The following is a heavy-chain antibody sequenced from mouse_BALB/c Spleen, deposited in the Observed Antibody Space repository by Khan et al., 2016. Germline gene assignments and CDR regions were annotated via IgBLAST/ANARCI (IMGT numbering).Heavy chain of an antibody. J-gene: IGHJ2*01. D-gene: IGHD1-1*01. CDR2: INTNTGEP. Sequence: QIQLVQSGPELKKPGETVKISCKASGYSFINYGMNWVKQAPGKGLKWMGWINTNTGEPTYAEAFKGRFAFSLETSASTAYLQINNLKNEDTATYFCARLGSCGSRDNYFDYWGQGTTLTVSS. CDR3: ARLGSCGSRDNYFDY. CDR1: GYSFINYG. V-gene: IGHV9-3*02.